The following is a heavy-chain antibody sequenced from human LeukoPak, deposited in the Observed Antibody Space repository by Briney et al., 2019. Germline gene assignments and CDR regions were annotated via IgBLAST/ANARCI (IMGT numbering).Heavy chain of an antibody. V-gene: IGHV3-21*01. J-gene: IGHJ4*02. D-gene: IGHD3-22*01. CDR2: ISSSSSYI. CDR1: GFIFSTYN. Sequence: PGGSLRLSCAASGFIFSTYNMNWVRQAPGKGLEWVSSISSSSSYIYYADSVKGRFTISRDNAKNSLYLQMNSLRAEDTAVYYCARDGLDYYDSSGYFNFDYWGQGTLVTVSS. CDR3: ARDGLDYYDSSGYFNFDY.